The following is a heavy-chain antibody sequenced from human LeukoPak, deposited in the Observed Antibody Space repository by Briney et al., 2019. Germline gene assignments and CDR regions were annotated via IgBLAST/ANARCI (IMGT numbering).Heavy chain of an antibody. CDR1: GFTFSSYS. J-gene: IGHJ4*02. CDR2: ISSSSSYI. D-gene: IGHD3-10*01. Sequence: GGSLRLSCAASGFTFSSYSMNWVRQAPGKGLEWVSSISSSSSYIYYADSVKGRFTISRDNAKNSLYLQMNSLRAEDTAVYYCARRTYYSASGSYMDYWGQGTLVTVSS. V-gene: IGHV3-21*01. CDR3: ARRTYYSASGSYMDY.